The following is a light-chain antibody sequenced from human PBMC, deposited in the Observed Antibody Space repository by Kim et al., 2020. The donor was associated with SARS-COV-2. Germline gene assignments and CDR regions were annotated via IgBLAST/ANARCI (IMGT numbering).Light chain of an antibody. CDR3: NSRGSNDNVL. Sequence: VAMGQTVRITCQGDSRRSYYATWYQQKPGQAPIVVIYSKNNRPSGIPDRFSGSSSGDTASLTITGTQAGDEADYYCNSRGSNDNVLFGGGTKLTVL. CDR2: SKN. CDR1: SRRSYY. J-gene: IGLJ2*01. V-gene: IGLV3-19*01.